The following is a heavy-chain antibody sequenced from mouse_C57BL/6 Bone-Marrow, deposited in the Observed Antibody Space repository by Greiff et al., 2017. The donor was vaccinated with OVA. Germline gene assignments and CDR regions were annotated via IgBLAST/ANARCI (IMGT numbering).Heavy chain of an antibody. V-gene: IGHV5-6*02. D-gene: IGHD1-1*01. CDR3: ARHGITTVVASYYFDY. CDR2: ISSSGSYT. Sequence: DVMLVESGGDLVKPGGSLKLSCAASGFTFSSYGMSWVRQTPDKRLEWVATISSSGSYTYYPDSVKGRFTISRDNAKNTLYLQMSSLKSEDTAMYYCARHGITTVVASYYFDYWGQGTTLTVSS. CDR1: GFTFSSYG. J-gene: IGHJ2*01.